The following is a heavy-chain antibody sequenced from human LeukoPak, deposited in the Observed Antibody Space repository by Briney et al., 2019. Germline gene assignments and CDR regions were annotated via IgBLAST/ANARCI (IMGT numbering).Heavy chain of an antibody. CDR2: ISAYNGNT. V-gene: IGHV1-18*01. Sequence: ASVTVSCKASGYTFTSYGISWVRQAPGQGLEWMGWISAYNGNTNYAQKLQGRVTMTTDTSTSTAYMELRSLRSDDTAVYYCARGTNYYDSSGYYYCDYWGQGTLVTVSS. CDR1: GYTFTSYG. D-gene: IGHD3-22*01. J-gene: IGHJ4*02. CDR3: ARGTNYYDSSGYYYCDY.